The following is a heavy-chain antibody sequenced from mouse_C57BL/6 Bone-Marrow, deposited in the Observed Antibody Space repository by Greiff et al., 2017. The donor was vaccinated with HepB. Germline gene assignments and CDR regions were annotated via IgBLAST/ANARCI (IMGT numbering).Heavy chain of an antibody. J-gene: IGHJ4*01. CDR1: GYTFTSYW. CDR3: ARGGRWLLQGPYAMDY. D-gene: IGHD2-3*01. V-gene: IGHV1-69*01. CDR2: IDPSDSYT. Sequence: VQLQQPGAELVMPGASVKLSCKASGYTFTSYWMHWVKQRPGQGLEWIGEIDPSDSYTNYNQKFKGKSTLTVYKSSSTAYMQLSSLTSEDSAVYYCARGGRWLLQGPYAMDYWGQGTSVTVSS.